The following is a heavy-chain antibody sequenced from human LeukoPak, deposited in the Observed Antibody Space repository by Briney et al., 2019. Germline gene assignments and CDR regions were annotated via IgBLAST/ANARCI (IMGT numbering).Heavy chain of an antibody. CDR2: ISSSSSTI. J-gene: IGHJ4*01. Sequence: GGCLRLSCAASGFTFSSYRMNWVRQAPGKGLEWVSYISSSSSTIYYADSVKGRFTISRDNAKNSLYLQMNSLRAEDTAVYYCARGKWRLAPFDYWAKEPWSPSPQ. D-gene: IGHD2-15*01. CDR1: GFTFSSYR. CDR3: ARGKWRLAPFDY. V-gene: IGHV3-48*01.